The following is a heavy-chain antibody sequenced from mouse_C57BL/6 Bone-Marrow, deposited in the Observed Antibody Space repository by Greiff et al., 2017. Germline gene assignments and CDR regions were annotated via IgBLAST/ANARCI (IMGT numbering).Heavy chain of an antibody. CDR2: IWSGGST. CDR1: GFSLTSSG. V-gene: IGHV2-2*01. CDR3: ARPPSRDYAMDY. Sequence: VKVVESGPGLVQPSQSLSITCTVSGFSLTSSGVHWVRQSPGKGLEWLGVIWSGGSTDYNAAFISRLSISKDNSKSQVFFKMNSLQADDTAIYYCARPPSRDYAMDYWGQGTSVTVSS. J-gene: IGHJ4*01.